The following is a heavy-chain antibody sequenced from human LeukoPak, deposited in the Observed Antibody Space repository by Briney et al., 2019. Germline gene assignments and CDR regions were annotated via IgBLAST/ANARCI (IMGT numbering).Heavy chain of an antibody. J-gene: IGHJ4*02. CDR3: AKYRTTSAPPRNFDY. D-gene: IGHD1-14*01. CDR1: GFTFSSYG. CDR2: IRYDESNK. V-gene: IGHV3-30*02. Sequence: GGSLRLSCAASGFTFSSYGMHWVRQTPGKGLEWVAFIRYDESNKYYADSVKGRFTISRDNSKNTLYLQMNSLRADDTAVYYCAKYRTTSAPPRNFDYWGQGTLVTVSS.